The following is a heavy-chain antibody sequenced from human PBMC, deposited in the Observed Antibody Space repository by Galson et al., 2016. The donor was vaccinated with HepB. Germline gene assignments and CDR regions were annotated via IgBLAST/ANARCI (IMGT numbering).Heavy chain of an antibody. CDR1: GGAVNSYY. V-gene: IGHV4-59*02. D-gene: IGHD2-8*01. CDR2: VYFSGTT. CDR3: ALKSPAGVTGSFDF. Sequence: SETLSLTCAVSGGAVNSYYWTWIRQPPGKGLEWIGHVYFSGTTSYNPSLKSRVTISLDTSKKQSSLRLSSVTTSDTAVYFCALKSPAGVTGSFDFWGHGARVTVSS. J-gene: IGHJ4*01.